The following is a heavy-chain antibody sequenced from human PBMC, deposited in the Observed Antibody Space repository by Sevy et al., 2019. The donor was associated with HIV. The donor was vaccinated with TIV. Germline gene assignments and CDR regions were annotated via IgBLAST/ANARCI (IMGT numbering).Heavy chain of an antibody. J-gene: IGHJ6*02. D-gene: IGHD2-8*01. CDR1: GFPVSSSY. Sequence: GGSLRLSCAVSGFPVSSSYMNWVRQAPGKGLEWVSVFYRSNKTDYADSVNGRFTISRDNSKNTLYLQMHSLRAEDTAVYFCARDKNGHYYGLDVWGQGTTVTVSS. CDR3: ARDKNGHYYGLDV. CDR2: FYRSNKT. V-gene: IGHV3-53*01.